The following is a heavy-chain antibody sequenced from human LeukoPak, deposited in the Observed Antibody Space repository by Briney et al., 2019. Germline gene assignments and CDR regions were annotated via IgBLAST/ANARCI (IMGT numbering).Heavy chain of an antibody. CDR2: ISGSGGST. D-gene: IGHD3-22*01. CDR1: GFTFSSYA. V-gene: IGHV3-23*01. Sequence: GGSLRLSCAASGFTFSSYAMSWVRQAPGKGLEWVSAISGSGGSTYYADSVKGRFTISRDNSKNTLYLQMNSLRAEGTAVYYCAKDASTMIVVVIPYYFDYWGQGTLVTVSS. J-gene: IGHJ4*02. CDR3: AKDASTMIVVVIPYYFDY.